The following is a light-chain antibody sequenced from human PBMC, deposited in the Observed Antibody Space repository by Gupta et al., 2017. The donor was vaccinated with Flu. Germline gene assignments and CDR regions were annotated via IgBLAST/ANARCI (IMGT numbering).Light chain of an antibody. CDR3: QQSSILPGT. CDR2: YTS. V-gene: IGKV6-21*01. CDR1: QNIGGA. J-gene: IGKJ1*01. Sequence: EKVTITCRASQNIGGALHWYRQKPDQSPELLIRYTSQSVSGVPSRFSGSGSGTDFTLTINGLEAEDAATYFCQQSSILPGTFGQGTKVEIK.